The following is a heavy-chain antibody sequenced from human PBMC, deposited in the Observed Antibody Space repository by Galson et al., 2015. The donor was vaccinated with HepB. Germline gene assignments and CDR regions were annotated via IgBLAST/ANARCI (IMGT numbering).Heavy chain of an antibody. CDR1: GFTFSDYY. D-gene: IGHD2-15*01. CDR2: ISSSGSTI. V-gene: IGHV3-11*01. Sequence: SLRLSCAASGFTFSDYYMSWIRQAPGKGLEWVSYISSSGSTIYYADSVKGRFTISRDNAKNSLYLQMNSLRAEDTAVYYCARLKLGYCSGGSCYSEYYFDYWGQGTLVTVSS. J-gene: IGHJ4*02. CDR3: ARLKLGYCSGGSCYSEYYFDY.